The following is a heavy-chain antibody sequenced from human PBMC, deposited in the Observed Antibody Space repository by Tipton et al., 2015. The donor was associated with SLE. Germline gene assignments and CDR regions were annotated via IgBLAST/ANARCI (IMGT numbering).Heavy chain of an antibody. D-gene: IGHD3-22*01. V-gene: IGHV4-30-2*01. CDR1: GDSMSSGGYS. CDR3: ARDRGSGYYAY. J-gene: IGHJ4*02. CDR2: IYLSGST. Sequence: LRLSCAVSGDSMSSGGYSWSWIRQPPGKGLECIGYIYLSGSTYYNPSLKSRVTISVDRSKNQFSLKLSSVTAADTAVYYCARDRGSGYYAYWGQGTLVTVSS.